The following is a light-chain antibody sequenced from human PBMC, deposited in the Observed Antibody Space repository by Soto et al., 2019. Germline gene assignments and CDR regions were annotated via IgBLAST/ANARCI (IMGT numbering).Light chain of an antibody. CDR1: QSVSSY. Sequence: EIVLTQSPATLSLSPGERATLSCRASQSVSSYLAWYQQKPGQAPRLLIYDASNRATGIPARFSGSGSGTDFTLTISSLEPEDFAVSYCQQRSNWPWTFGQGNKVEIK. V-gene: IGKV3-11*01. CDR2: DAS. J-gene: IGKJ1*01. CDR3: QQRSNWPWT.